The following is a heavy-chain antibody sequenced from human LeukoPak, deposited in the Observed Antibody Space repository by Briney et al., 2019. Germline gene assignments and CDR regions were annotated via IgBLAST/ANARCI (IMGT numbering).Heavy chain of an antibody. CDR3: ARDLAWGYVEQRLGWLDP. Sequence: ASVKVSCKASGYTFTSYGISWVRQAPGQGLEWMGWISSYNGNTNYAQKFQGGFTMTTDTPTTTAYMELRSLRFDDTAVYYCARDLAWGYVEQRLGWLDPWGQGAQVTVSS. V-gene: IGHV1-18*01. CDR1: GYTFTSYG. CDR2: ISSYNGNT. D-gene: IGHD1/OR15-1a*01. J-gene: IGHJ5*02.